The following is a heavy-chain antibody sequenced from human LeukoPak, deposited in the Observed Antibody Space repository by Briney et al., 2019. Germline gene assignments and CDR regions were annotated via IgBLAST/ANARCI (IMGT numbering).Heavy chain of an antibody. V-gene: IGHV3-30*02. D-gene: IGHD3-10*01. J-gene: IGHJ4*02. CDR1: GFTFSSYG. Sequence: QPGGSLRLSCAASGFTFSSYGMHWVRQAPGKGLEWVAFIRYGGSNKYYADSVKGRFTISRDNSKNTLYLQMNSLRTEDTAVYYCAKIPLWFGEKLPIDYWGQGTLVTVSS. CDR2: IRYGGSNK. CDR3: AKIPLWFGEKLPIDY.